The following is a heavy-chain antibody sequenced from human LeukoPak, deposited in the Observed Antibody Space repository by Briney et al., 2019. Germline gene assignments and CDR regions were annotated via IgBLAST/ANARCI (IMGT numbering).Heavy chain of an antibody. V-gene: IGHV1-2*06. CDR3: AREGSQDYSNYFNWFDP. J-gene: IGHJ5*02. Sequence: WASVKVSCKASGYTFTGYYMHWVRQAPGQGLEWMGRINPNSGGTNYAQNFQGRVTMTRDTSISTAYMELSRLRPDDSAVYYCAREGSQDYSNYFNWFDPWGQGTLVTVSS. CDR1: GYTFTGYY. D-gene: IGHD4-11*01. CDR2: INPNSGGT.